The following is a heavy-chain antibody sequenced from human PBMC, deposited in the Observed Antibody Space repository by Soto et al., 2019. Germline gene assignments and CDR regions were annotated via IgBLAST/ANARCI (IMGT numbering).Heavy chain of an antibody. CDR1: GFTFTSSA. J-gene: IGHJ6*04. CDR2: IVVGSGNT. Sequence: SVKVSCKASGFTFTSSAVQWVRQARGQRLEWIGWIVVGSGNTNYAQKFQERVTITRDMSTSTAYMELSSLRSEDTAVYYCAAEASGLVPYDYYGMDVWGKGTTVTVSS. V-gene: IGHV1-58*01. CDR3: AAEASGLVPYDYYGMDV. D-gene: IGHD2-2*01.